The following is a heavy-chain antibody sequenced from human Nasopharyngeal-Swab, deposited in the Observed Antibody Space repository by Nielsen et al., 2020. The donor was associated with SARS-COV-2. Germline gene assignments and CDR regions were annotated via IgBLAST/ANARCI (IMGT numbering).Heavy chain of an antibody. CDR3: ARSQLGNWGSFRPDAFDV. D-gene: IGHD7-27*01. V-gene: IGHV4-39*01. J-gene: IGHJ3*01. CDR2: ISYSGST. Sequence: SETLSLTCTVSGGSISTSNYYWGWIRQPPGKGLEWIASISYSGSTYYNPSLKSRVTISVDTSKNQFSLKLSSVTAADTAVYYCARSQLGNWGSFRPDAFDVWGQGTMVTVSS. CDR1: GGSISTSNYY.